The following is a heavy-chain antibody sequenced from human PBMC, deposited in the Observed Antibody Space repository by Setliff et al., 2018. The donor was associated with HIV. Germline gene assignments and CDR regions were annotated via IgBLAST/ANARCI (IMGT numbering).Heavy chain of an antibody. J-gene: IGHJ2*01. Sequence: ASVKVSCKASGYTFTNYGISWVRQAPGQGLEWMGWISAYNGNTNYAQKLQGRVTMTTDTSTSAAYMELRSLRSDDTAVYYCARYGSGWPLWYFDLWGRGTLVTVSS. CDR2: ISAYNGNT. V-gene: IGHV1-18*01. D-gene: IGHD6-19*01. CDR1: GYTFTNYG. CDR3: ARYGSGWPLWYFDL.